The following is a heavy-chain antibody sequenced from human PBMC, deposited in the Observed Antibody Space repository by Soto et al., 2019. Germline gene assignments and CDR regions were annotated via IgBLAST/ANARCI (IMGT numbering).Heavy chain of an antibody. D-gene: IGHD6-13*01. J-gene: IGHJ5*02. CDR3: ARVEVPESSSWHPCDP. Sequence: SETLSLTCTVSGGSINSGGYSWTWIRQPPGKGLEWIGFIYHTGTTYYNPSLKSRVTISVDRSKNQFSLKLNSVTAADTAVYYCARVEVPESSSWHPCDPWGQGTLVTVSS. CDR2: IYHTGTT. V-gene: IGHV4-30-2*01. CDR1: GGSINSGGYS.